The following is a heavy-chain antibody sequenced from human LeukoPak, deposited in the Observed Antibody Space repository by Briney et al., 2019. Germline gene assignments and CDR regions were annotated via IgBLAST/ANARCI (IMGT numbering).Heavy chain of an antibody. V-gene: IGHV1-69*13. Sequence: ASVKVSCKASGGTFSSYAISWVRQAPGQGLEWMGGIISIFGTANYAQKFQGRVTITADESTSTAYMELSSLRSEDTAVYYCARAPFQIVSSPYYYGMDVWGQGTTVTVSS. CDR2: IISIFGTA. J-gene: IGHJ6*02. CDR1: GGTFSSYA. CDR3: ARAPFQIVSSPYYYGMDV. D-gene: IGHD5/OR15-5a*01.